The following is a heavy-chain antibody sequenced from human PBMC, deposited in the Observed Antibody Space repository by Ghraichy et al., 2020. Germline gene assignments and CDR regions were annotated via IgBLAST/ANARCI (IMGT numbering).Heavy chain of an antibody. CDR3: ARPRGKLFDYGMDV. CDR1: GGSFSGYY. V-gene: IGHV4-34*01. CDR2: INHSGST. Sequence: SQTLSLTCAVYGGSFSGYYWSWIRQPPGKGLEWNGEINHSGSTNYNPSLKSRVTISVDTSKNQFSLKLSSVTAADTAVYYCARPRGKLFDYGMDVWGQGTTVTVSS. J-gene: IGHJ6*02. D-gene: IGHD4-23*01.